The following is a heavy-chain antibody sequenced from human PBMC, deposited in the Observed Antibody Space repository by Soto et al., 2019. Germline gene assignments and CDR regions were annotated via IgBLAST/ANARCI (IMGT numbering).Heavy chain of an antibody. Sequence: GASVKVSCKASGYTFTSYGISWVRQAPGQGPEWMGWISAYNGNTNYAQKLQGRVTMTTDTSTSTACMELRSLRSDDTAVYYCARIKLVEWIFINVDVYDTDVWGQGTPVTVSS. CDR2: ISAYNGNT. V-gene: IGHV1-18*01. CDR1: GYTFTSYG. CDR3: ARIKLVEWIFINVDVYDTDV. J-gene: IGHJ6*02. D-gene: IGHD3-3*01.